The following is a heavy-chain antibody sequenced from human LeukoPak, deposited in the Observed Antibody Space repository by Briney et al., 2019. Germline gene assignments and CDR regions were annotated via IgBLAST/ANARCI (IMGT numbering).Heavy chain of an antibody. Sequence: GGSLRLSCAASGFTFSGSAMHWVRQASGKGLEWVGRIRSKANSYATAYAASVKGRFTISRDDSKNTAYLQMNSLKTEDTAVYYCARAESEYSSGWYFDYWGQGTLVTVSS. D-gene: IGHD6-19*01. J-gene: IGHJ4*02. CDR1: GFTFSGSA. CDR3: ARAESEYSSGWYFDY. V-gene: IGHV3-73*01. CDR2: IRSKANSYAT.